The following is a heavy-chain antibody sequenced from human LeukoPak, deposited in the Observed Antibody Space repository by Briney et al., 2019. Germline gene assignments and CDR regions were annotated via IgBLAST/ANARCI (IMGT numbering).Heavy chain of an antibody. CDR2: ITSSSGYI. Sequence: KPGGSLRLSCAASGFTFSSYAMNWVRQAPGKGLEWVSSITSSSGYIYYADSMKGRFTTSRDNAKNSLYLQMNSLRAEDTAVYYCARRDDYGDYLVDYCGQGTLVTVSS. CDR3: ARRDDYGDYLVDY. D-gene: IGHD4-17*01. V-gene: IGHV3-21*01. CDR1: GFTFSSYA. J-gene: IGHJ4*02.